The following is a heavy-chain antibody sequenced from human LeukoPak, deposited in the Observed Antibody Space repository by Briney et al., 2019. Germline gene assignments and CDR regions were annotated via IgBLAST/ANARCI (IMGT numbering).Heavy chain of an antibody. D-gene: IGHD2-2*01. J-gene: IGHJ4*02. CDR2: IGGSGGST. V-gene: IGHV3-23*01. CDR3: AKSMAGYCDSTIDN. Sequence: PGGSLRLSCVASGFTFSSSAMNWVRQAPGEGLQWVSAIGGSGGSTYSADYVKGRSTISRDNSKNMLYLQMNSLRAEDTAVYYCAKSMAGYCDSTIDNWGQGTLVTVSS. CDR1: GFTFSSSA.